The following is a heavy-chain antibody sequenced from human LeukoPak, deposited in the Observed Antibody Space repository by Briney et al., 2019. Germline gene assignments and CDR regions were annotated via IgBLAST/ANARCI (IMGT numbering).Heavy chain of an antibody. CDR2: MNPNSGNT. D-gene: IGHD3-10*01. J-gene: IGHJ6*02. V-gene: IGHV1-8*01. Sequence: GASVKVSCKASGYTFTSYDINWVRQATGQGLEWMGWMNPNSGNTGYAQKFQGRATMTRNTSISTAYMELSSLRSEDTAVYYCARGTKLSQLLWFGELLYPPGKYGMDVWGQGTTVTVSS. CDR3: ARGTKLSQLLWFGELLYPPGKYGMDV. CDR1: GYTFTSYD.